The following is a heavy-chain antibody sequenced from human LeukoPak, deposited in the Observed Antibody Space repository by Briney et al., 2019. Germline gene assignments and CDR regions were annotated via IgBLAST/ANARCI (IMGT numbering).Heavy chain of an antibody. V-gene: IGHV3-30*18. Sequence: PGGSLRLSCAASGFTFSSYGMHWVRRAPGKGLEWVAVISYDGSNKYYADSVKGRFTISRDNSKNTLYLQMNSLRAEDTAVYYCAKDVNFDWLLPDYWGQGTLVTVSS. J-gene: IGHJ4*02. CDR1: GFTFSSYG. CDR3: AKDVNFDWLLPDY. D-gene: IGHD3-9*01. CDR2: ISYDGSNK.